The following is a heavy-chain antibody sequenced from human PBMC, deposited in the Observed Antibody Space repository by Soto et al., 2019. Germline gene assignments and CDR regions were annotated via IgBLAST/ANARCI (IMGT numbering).Heavy chain of an antibody. CDR1: GGTFSSYA. V-gene: IGHV1-69*12. Sequence: QVQLVQSGAEVKKPGSSVKVSCKASGGTFSSYAISWVRQAPGQGLEWMGGIIPIFGTANYAQKFQGRVTITADESTRTAYMELSSLRSEDTAVYYCARGRIVLVPAATSDAFDIWGQGTMVTVSS. D-gene: IGHD2-2*01. CDR3: ARGRIVLVPAATSDAFDI. J-gene: IGHJ3*02. CDR2: IIPIFGTA.